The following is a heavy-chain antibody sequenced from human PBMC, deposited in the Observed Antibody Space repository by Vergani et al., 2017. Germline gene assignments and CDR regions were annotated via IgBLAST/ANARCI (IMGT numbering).Heavy chain of an antibody. V-gene: IGHV3-21*01. CDR2: ISSSSSYI. CDR3: ARGWYCSSTSCYQGVMDV. Sequence: EVQLVESGGGLVKPGGSLRLSCAASGFTFCSYSMNWVRQAPGKGLEWVSSISSSSSYIYYADSVKGRFTISRDNAKNSLYLQMNSLRAEDTAVYYCARGWYCSSTSCYQGVMDVWGKGTTVTVSS. D-gene: IGHD2-2*01. CDR1: GFTFCSYS. J-gene: IGHJ6*03.